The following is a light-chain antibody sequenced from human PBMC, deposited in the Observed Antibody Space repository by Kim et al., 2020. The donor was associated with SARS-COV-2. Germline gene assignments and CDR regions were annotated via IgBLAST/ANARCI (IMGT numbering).Light chain of an antibody. V-gene: IGLV2-8*01. Sequence: TIPCTGTSSDVGGYNYVAWYQRHPGKAPKVMIYEVSKRPSGVPDRFSGSKSGNTASLTVSGLQAEDEADYYCSSYAGSNDFGVVFGGGTQLTVL. CDR2: EVS. CDR3: SSYAGSNDFGVV. J-gene: IGLJ2*01. CDR1: SSDVGGYNY.